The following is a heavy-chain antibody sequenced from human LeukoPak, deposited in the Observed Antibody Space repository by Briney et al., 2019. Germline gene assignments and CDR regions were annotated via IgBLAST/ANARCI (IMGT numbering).Heavy chain of an antibody. CDR2: TYYRSTWYN. CDR3: ARAGAGDGLYDY. D-gene: IGHD3-16*01. J-gene: IGHJ4*02. V-gene: IGHV6-1*01. CDR1: GDSVSSNSVT. Sequence: SQTLSLTCAISGDSVSSNSVTWNWIRQSPSRGLEWLGRTYYRSTWYNDYAGSVKSRITINPDTSKNQFSLQVNSATPEDTAVYYCARAGAGDGLYDYWGQGTLVTISS.